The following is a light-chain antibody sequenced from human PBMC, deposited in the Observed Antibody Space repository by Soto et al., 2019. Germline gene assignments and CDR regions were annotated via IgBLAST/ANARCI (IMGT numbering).Light chain of an antibody. CDR2: FVS. CDR1: QSLLQSNGYNY. J-gene: IGKJ1*01. V-gene: IGKV2-28*01. CDR3: MQSQQSPPT. Sequence: DIVMTQSPLSLPVTPGEPASISCSSSQSLLQSNGYNYLDWYLQKPGQSPQLLIYFVSYRVTGVPDRFSGSGSGTVYRLKIRRVEAEDVGVYYCMQSQQSPPTFGQGTKVEI.